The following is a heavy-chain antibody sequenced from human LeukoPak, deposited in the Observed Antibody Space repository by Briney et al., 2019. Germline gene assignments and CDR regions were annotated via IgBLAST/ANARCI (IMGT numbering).Heavy chain of an antibody. CDR3: AKVLDSGSFPDY. Sequence: GGSLRLSCAASGFTFSRYAMLWVRQSPGKGLEWVSAIGGSDGTTYYADSVKGRCIISRDNYKNILYLQMNSLSVEDTAIYYCAKVLDSGSFPDYWGQGTLATVSS. CDR2: IGGSDGTT. D-gene: IGHD1-26*01. J-gene: IGHJ4*02. CDR1: GFTFSRYA. V-gene: IGHV3-23*01.